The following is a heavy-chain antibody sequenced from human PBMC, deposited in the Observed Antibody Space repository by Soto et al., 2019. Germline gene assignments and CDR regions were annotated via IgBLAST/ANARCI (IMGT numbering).Heavy chain of an antibody. CDR2: IWYDGSNK. J-gene: IGHJ6*03. Sequence: GGSLRLSCAASGFTFSSYGMHWVRQAPGKGLEWVAVIWYDGSNKYYADSVKGRFTISRDNSKNTLYLQMNSLRAEDTAVYYCARAPHASHTENYYYYYYMDVWGKGTTVTVSS. V-gene: IGHV3-33*01. CDR3: ARAPHASHTENYYYYYYMDV. D-gene: IGHD3-16*01. CDR1: GFTFSSYG.